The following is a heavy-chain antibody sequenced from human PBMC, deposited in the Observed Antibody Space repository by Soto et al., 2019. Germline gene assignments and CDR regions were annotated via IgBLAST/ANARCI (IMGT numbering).Heavy chain of an antibody. Sequence: QVQLVESGGGVVQPGRSLRLSCAASGFTFSSYGMHWVRQAPGKGLEWVAVISYDGSNKYYADSVKGRFTISRDNSKNTLYLQMNSLRAEDTAVYYCAKERGGLIVGKFEIGYWGQGTLVTVSS. CDR2: ISYDGSNK. CDR1: GFTFSSYG. CDR3: AKERGGLIVGKFEIGY. D-gene: IGHD1-26*01. V-gene: IGHV3-30*18. J-gene: IGHJ4*02.